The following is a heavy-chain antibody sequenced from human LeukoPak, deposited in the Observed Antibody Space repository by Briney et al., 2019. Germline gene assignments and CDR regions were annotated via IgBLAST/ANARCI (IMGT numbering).Heavy chain of an antibody. V-gene: IGHV4-31*03. CDR1: GGSISSGGYY. Sequence: PSQTLSLTCTVSGGSISSGGYYWSWIRQHPGKGLEWIGYIYYSGSTYYNPSLKSRVTISVDTSKNQFSLKLSCVTAADTAVYYCARTSEYYYDRYPDYWGQGTLVTVSS. CDR2: IYYSGST. CDR3: ARTSEYYYDRYPDY. D-gene: IGHD3-22*01. J-gene: IGHJ4*02.